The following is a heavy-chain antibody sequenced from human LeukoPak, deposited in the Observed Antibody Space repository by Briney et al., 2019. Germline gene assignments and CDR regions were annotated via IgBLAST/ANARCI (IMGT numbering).Heavy chain of an antibody. CDR2: IYYSGST. CDR3: ARGNWGSSDY. Sequence: TASETLSLTCTVSGGSISSSSYYWGWIRQPPGKGLEWIGSIYYSGSTYYNPSLKSRVTISVDTSKNQFSLKLSSVTAADTAVYYCARGNWGSSDYWGQGTLVTVSS. J-gene: IGHJ4*02. V-gene: IGHV4-39*07. D-gene: IGHD7-27*01. CDR1: GGSISSSSYY.